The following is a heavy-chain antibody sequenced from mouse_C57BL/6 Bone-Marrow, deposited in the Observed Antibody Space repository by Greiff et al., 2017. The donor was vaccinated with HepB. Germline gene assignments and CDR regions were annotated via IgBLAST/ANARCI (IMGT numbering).Heavy chain of an antibody. Sequence: QVQLKESGAELVRPGASVKLSCKASGYTFTDYYINWVKQRPGQGLEWIARIYPGSGNTYYNEKFKGKATLTAEKSSSTAYMQLSSLTSEDSAVYFCARCCYYYGSSYDYWGQGTTLTVSS. D-gene: IGHD1-1*01. CDR2: IYPGSGNT. CDR3: ARCCYYYGSSYDY. V-gene: IGHV1-76*01. CDR1: GYTFTDYY. J-gene: IGHJ2*01.